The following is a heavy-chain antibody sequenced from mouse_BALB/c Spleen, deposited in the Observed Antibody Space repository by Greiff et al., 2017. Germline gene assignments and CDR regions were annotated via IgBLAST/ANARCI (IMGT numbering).Heavy chain of an antibody. CDR2: ISSGGSYT. CDR3: ARLRLRGYFDY. CDR1: GFTFSSYG. J-gene: IGHJ2*01. D-gene: IGHD2-4*01. V-gene: IGHV5-6*01. Sequence: EVNVVESGGDLVKPGGSLKLSCAASGFTFSSYGMSWVRQTPDKRLEWVATISSGGSYTYYPDSVKGRFTISRDNAKNTLYLQMSSLKSEDTAMYYCARLRLRGYFDYWGQGTTLTVSS.